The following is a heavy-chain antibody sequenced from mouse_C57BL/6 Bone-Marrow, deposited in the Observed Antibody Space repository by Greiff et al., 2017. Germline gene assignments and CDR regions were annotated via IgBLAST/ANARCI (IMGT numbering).Heavy chain of an antibody. Sequence: EVKLVESGGGLVKPGGSLKLSCAASGFTFSSYAMSWVRQTPEKRLEWVATISDGGSYTYYPDNVKGRFTISRDNAKNNLYLQISHLKSEDTAMYYCARVPYYYGFDYWGQGTTLTVSS. CDR1: GFTFSSYA. J-gene: IGHJ2*01. V-gene: IGHV5-4*03. D-gene: IGHD1-1*01. CDR3: ARVPYYYGFDY. CDR2: ISDGGSYT.